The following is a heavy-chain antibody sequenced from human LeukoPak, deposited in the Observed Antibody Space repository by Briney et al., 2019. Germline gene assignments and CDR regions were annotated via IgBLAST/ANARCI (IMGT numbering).Heavy chain of an antibody. CDR1: GFTFSSYS. J-gene: IGHJ6*03. D-gene: IGHD4-11*01. CDR2: ISSSSSYI. Sequence: GGSLRLSCAASGFTFSSYSMNWVRQAPGKGLEWVSSISSSSSYIYYADSVKGRFTISRDNAKNSLYLQMNSLRAEDTAVYYCARYGRLDYSKTYYYMDVWGKGTTVTVSS. CDR3: ARYGRLDYSKTYYYMDV. V-gene: IGHV3-21*01.